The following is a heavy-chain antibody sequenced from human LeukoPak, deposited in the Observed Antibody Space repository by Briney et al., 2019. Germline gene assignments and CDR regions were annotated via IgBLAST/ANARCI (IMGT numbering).Heavy chain of an antibody. Sequence: PGGSLRLPCAASGFTFTSFAMSWVRQAPGKGLEWVSAISTTGGTTYYADSVKGRFTISRDNSKNTLYLQMNSLRAGDTAVYYCAKRERVGTTIGHWGQGTLVTVSS. V-gene: IGHV3-23*01. CDR2: ISTTGGTT. CDR3: AKRERVGTTIGH. D-gene: IGHD1-26*01. CDR1: GFTFTSFA. J-gene: IGHJ4*02.